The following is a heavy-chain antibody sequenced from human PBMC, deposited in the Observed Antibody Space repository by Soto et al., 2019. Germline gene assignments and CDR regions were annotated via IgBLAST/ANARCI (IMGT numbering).Heavy chain of an antibody. CDR3: ARSPWGGPFDY. CDR2: IYSGGST. V-gene: IGHV3-53*01. D-gene: IGHD7-27*01. Sequence: VQLVESGGGLIQPGGSLRLSCTASWFIVSSNYMSWVRQAPGKGLEWVSVIYSGGSTYYGDSVKGRFTISRDNSKNTLYLQMNNLRAEDTAVYHCARSPWGGPFDYWGQGTLVTVSS. J-gene: IGHJ4*02. CDR1: WFIVSSNY.